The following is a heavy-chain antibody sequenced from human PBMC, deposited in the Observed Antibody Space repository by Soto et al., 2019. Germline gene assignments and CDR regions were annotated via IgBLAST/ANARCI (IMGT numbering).Heavy chain of an antibody. D-gene: IGHD2-2*01. CDR3: ARTSGIRDYYGMNV. CDR1: GGSISSYY. Sequence: TSETLSLTCTVSGGSISSYYWSWIRQPPGKGLEWIGYIYYSGSTNYNPSLKSRVTISVDTSKNQFSLKLSSVTAADTAVYYCARTSGIRDYYGMNVWGQGTTGTVSS. V-gene: IGHV4-59*01. J-gene: IGHJ6*02. CDR2: IYYSGST.